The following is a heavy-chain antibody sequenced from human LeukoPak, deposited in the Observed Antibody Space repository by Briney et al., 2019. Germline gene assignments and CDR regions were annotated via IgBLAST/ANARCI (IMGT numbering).Heavy chain of an antibody. CDR1: GYTFTSYG. Sequence: GASVKVSCKASGYTFTSYGISWVRQAPGQGLEWMGWISAYNGNTNYAQKLQGRVTMTTDTSTSTAYMELRSLRSDDTAVYYCARSSMGAYYDSSGYYYFDYWGQGTLVTVSS. CDR2: ISAYNGNT. CDR3: ARSSMGAYYDSSGYYYFDY. V-gene: IGHV1-18*01. D-gene: IGHD3-22*01. J-gene: IGHJ4*02.